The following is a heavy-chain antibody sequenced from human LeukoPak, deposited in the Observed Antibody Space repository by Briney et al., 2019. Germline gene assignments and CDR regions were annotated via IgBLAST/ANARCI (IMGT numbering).Heavy chain of an antibody. CDR2: IIPIFGTA. Sequence: SVKVSCKASGGTFNTYKISWVRQAPGQGLEWMGGIIPIFGTANYAQKFQGRVTITTDESTSTAYMELSSLRSEDTAVYYCAKSRSSYGITGTTPFDYWGQGTLVTVSS. V-gene: IGHV1-69*05. J-gene: IGHJ4*02. CDR3: AKSRSSYGITGTTPFDY. CDR1: GGTFNTYK. D-gene: IGHD1-7*01.